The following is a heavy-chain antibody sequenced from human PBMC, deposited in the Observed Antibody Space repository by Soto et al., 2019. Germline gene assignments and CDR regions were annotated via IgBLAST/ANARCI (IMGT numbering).Heavy chain of an antibody. CDR1: GGSISSSSYY. D-gene: IGHD3-3*01. CDR3: SRLEAYYDFWSGPISFDY. Sequence: PSETLSLTCTVSGGSISSSSYYWGWIRQPPGKGLEWIGSIYYSGSTYYNPSLKSRVTISVDTSKKQFSLKLSSMTAAEKAVNNCSRLEAYYDFWSGPISFDYWGQGTLVTVSS. J-gene: IGHJ4*02. CDR2: IYYSGST. V-gene: IGHV4-39*01.